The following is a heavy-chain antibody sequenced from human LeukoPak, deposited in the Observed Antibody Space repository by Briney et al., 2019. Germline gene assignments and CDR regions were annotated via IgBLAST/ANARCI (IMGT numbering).Heavy chain of an antibody. CDR2: ISAYNGNT. CDR3: ARVPGRYSSGWYFLDP. Sequence: ASVKVSCKASGCTFTSYGISWVRQAPGQGLEWMGWISAYNGNTNYAQKLQGRVTMTTDTSTSTAYMELRSLRSDDTAVYYCARVPGRYSSGWYFLDPWGQGTLVTVSS. CDR1: GCTFTSYG. D-gene: IGHD6-19*01. V-gene: IGHV1-18*01. J-gene: IGHJ5*02.